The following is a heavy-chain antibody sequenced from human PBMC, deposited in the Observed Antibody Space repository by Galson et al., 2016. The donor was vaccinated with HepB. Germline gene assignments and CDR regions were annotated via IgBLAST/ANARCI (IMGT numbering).Heavy chain of an antibody. CDR3: ARGRGLQGSDY. J-gene: IGHJ4*02. Sequence: TLSLTCTVSGGSISSGGNYWSWIRQHPGKGLEWIGYTYYSGSTYYNPSLKSRVTISVDRSKNQFSLKLSSVTAADTAVYFCARGRGLQGSDYWGQGTLVTVSS. V-gene: IGHV4-30-2*01. CDR2: TYYSGST. D-gene: IGHD5-18*01. CDR1: GGSISSGGNY.